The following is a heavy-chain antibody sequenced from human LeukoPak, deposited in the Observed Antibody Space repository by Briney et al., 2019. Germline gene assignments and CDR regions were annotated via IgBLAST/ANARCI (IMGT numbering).Heavy chain of an antibody. J-gene: IGHJ6*03. D-gene: IGHD3-22*01. Sequence: SVKVSCKASGGTFSSYAISWVRQAPGQGLEWMGGIIPIFGTANYAQKFQGRVTITADESTSTAYMELSSLRSEDTAVYYCARPYYYDSSGYYPHYYYYYMDVWGKGTTVTISS. CDR3: ARPYYYDSSGYYPHYYYYYMDV. CDR2: IIPIFGTA. CDR1: GGTFSSYA. V-gene: IGHV1-69*13.